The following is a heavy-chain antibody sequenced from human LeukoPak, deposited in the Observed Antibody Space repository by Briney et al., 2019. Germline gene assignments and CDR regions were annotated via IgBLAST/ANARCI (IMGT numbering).Heavy chain of an antibody. V-gene: IGHV3-9*01. CDR3: AKDSYSGSYKEFDY. D-gene: IGHD1-26*01. J-gene: IGHJ4*02. CDR2: ISWNSGSI. Sequence: GGSLRLSCAASGFTFDDYAMHWVRQAPGKGLEWDSGISWNSGSIGYADSVKGRFTISRDNAKNSLYLQMNSLRAEDTALYYCAKDSYSGSYKEFDYWGQGTLVTVSS. CDR1: GFTFDDYA.